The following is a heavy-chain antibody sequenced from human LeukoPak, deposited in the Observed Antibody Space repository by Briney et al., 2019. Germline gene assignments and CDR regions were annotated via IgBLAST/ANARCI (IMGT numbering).Heavy chain of an antibody. D-gene: IGHD6-13*01. V-gene: IGHV4-59*01. CDR2: IYYSGST. CDR1: SGSISSYY. J-gene: IGHJ4*02. CDR3: ARHSSSWVQSFDY. Sequence: SETLSLTCTVSSGSISSYYWSWIRQPPGKGLEWIGYIYYSGSTNYNPSLKSRVTISVDTSKNQFSLKLSSVTAADTAVYYCARHSSSWVQSFDYWGRGTLVTVSS.